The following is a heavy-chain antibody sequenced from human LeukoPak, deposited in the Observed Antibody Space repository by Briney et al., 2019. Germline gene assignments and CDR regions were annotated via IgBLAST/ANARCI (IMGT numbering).Heavy chain of an antibody. Sequence: GGSLRLSCAASGFTFSTYGMHWVRQAPGKGLEWVAVIWYDESNKYYADSVKGRFTISRDNSKNTLYLQMNSLRAEDTAVYYCAKSNSGWYVPPSDWGQGTLVTVSS. J-gene: IGHJ4*02. D-gene: IGHD6-19*01. CDR2: IWYDESNK. V-gene: IGHV3-33*08. CDR1: GFTFSTYG. CDR3: AKSNSGWYVPPSD.